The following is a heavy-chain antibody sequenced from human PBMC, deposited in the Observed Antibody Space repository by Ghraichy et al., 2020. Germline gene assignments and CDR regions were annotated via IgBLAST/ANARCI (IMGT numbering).Heavy chain of an antibody. Sequence: SETLSLTCTVSGGSFSSPDSYWGWIRQPPGKGLEWIAHIYYSGTSYYNPALRSRVSISVDTSKKQFSLRLSSVTAADTATYYCARRFCDGGACYNGYYFDFWGQATLVTVSS. D-gene: IGHD2-21*02. CDR1: GGSFSSPDSY. CDR3: ARRFCDGGACYNGYYFDF. V-gene: IGHV4-39*01. J-gene: IGHJ4*02. CDR2: IYYSGTS.